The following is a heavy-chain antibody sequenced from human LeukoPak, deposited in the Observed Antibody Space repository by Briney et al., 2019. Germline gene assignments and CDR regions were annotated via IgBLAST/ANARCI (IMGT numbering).Heavy chain of an antibody. CDR1: GFTVSSNY. V-gene: IGHV3-66*01. CDR2: IYSGGST. CDR3: ASGLYGDYVLGYFDY. D-gene: IGHD4-17*01. J-gene: IGHJ4*02. Sequence: GGSLRLSCAASGFTVSSNYMSWVRQAPGKGLEWVSVIYSGGSTYYADSVKGRFTISRDNSKNTLYLQMNSLRAEDTAVYYCASGLYGDYVLGYFDYWGQGTLVTVSS.